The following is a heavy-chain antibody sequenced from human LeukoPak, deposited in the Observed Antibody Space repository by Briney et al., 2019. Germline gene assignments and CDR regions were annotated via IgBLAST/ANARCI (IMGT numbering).Heavy chain of an antibody. Sequence: GESLKITCKTSGYSFTYYYIAWVRQMPGKGLEWTGIIYPGDSDTRYSPSFQGQVTISAGNSMKTAYLQFNSLQASDTAIYYCARATTPAGDGDWFDPWGQGTLVTVSS. J-gene: IGHJ5*02. CDR1: GYSFTYYY. CDR3: ARATTPAGDGDWFDP. CDR2: IYPGDSDT. V-gene: IGHV5-51*01. D-gene: IGHD4-17*01.